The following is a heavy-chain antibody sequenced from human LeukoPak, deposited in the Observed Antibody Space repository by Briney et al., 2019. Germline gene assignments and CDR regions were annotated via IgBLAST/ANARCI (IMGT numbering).Heavy chain of an antibody. J-gene: IGHJ6*04. D-gene: IGHD3-3*01. CDR3: ARDSAIFGVVTMDV. CDR2: INPNSGGT. CDR1: GYTFTGYY. Sequence: ASVKVSCKASGYTFTGYYMHWVRQAPGQGLEWMGWINPNSGGTNYAQKFQGRVTMTRDTSISTAYMELSRLRSDDTAVYYCARDSAIFGVVTMDVWGKGTTVTVSS. V-gene: IGHV1-2*02.